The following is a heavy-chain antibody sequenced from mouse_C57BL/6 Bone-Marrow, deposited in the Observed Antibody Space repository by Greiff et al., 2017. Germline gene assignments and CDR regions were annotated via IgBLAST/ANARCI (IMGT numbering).Heavy chain of an antibody. J-gene: IGHJ4*01. CDR2: IYPRSGNT. Sequence: VQLKQSGAELARPGASVKLSCKASGYTFTSYGISWVKQRTGQGLEWIGEIYPRSGNTYYNEKFKGKATLTADKSSSTAYMELRSLTSEDSAVYFCAREDNLRMDYWGQGTSVTVSS. CDR3: AREDNLRMDY. D-gene: IGHD1-3*01. CDR1: GYTFTSYG. V-gene: IGHV1-81*01.